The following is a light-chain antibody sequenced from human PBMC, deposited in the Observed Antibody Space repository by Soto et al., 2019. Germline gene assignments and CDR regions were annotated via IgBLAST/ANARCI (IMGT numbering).Light chain of an antibody. CDR2: SAS. V-gene: IGKV3-15*01. J-gene: IGKJ5*01. CDR3: QQYNNWPPIT. CDR1: QSVSKS. Sequence: EIVMTQSPATLSVSPGERATLSCRASQSVSKSLAWYQQKPGQAPRLLIYSASTRATGIPARFSGSGSETGFTLTISSLQSEDFAVYYCQQYNNWPPITFGQGTRLEIK.